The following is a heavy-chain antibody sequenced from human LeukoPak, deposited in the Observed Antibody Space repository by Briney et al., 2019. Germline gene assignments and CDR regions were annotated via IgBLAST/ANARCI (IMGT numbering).Heavy chain of an antibody. V-gene: IGHV1-69*01. CDR2: IIPMFGTA. J-gene: IGHJ6*02. CDR1: GGTLNDYA. Sequence: SVKVSCKASGGTLNDYAISWVRQAPGQGLEWMGWIIPMFGTANYAQKFQGRVTITADESTSTGYMEVSSLRSEDTAAYYCAAISGSLNYYYYYGMDVWGQRTTVTVSS. CDR3: AAISGSLNYYYYYGMDV. D-gene: IGHD1-26*01.